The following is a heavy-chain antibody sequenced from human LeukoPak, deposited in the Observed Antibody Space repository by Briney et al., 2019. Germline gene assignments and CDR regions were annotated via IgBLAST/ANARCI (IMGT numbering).Heavy chain of an antibody. CDR2: IYYSGST. D-gene: IGHD3-22*01. CDR3: AKVSDRGSSGYYWGFEY. CDR1: GGSISGYY. J-gene: IGHJ4*02. Sequence: PSETLSLTCTVSGGSISGYYWSWIRQPPGKGLECIGYIYYSGSTNYNPSLKSRVTISVDTSRNQFSLKLTSVTAADTAVYYCAKVSDRGSSGYYWGFEYWGQGTLVTVSS. V-gene: IGHV4-59*08.